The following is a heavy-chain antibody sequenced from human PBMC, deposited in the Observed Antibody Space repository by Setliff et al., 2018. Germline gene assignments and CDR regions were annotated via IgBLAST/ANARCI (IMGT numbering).Heavy chain of an antibody. D-gene: IGHD6-13*01. CDR2: ISWDGGST. J-gene: IGHJ6*02. Sequence: GGSLRLSCAASGFTFDDYTMHWVRQAPGKGLEWVSLISWDGGSTYYADSVKGRFTISRDNSKNSLYLQMNSLRTEDTALYYCAKDIGSSWYFRYYGMDVWGQGTTVTVSS. V-gene: IGHV3-43*01. CDR3: AKDIGSSWYFRYYGMDV. CDR1: GFTFDDYT.